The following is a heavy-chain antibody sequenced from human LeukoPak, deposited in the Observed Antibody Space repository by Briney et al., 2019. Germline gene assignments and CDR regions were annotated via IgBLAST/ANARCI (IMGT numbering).Heavy chain of an antibody. V-gene: IGHV3-30*02. Sequence: GGSLRLSCAASGFTFSYFGMNWVRHTPGKGLEWVAFIRYDGTNKYSADSVKGRLTVSRDNSRNILYLQMNSLRPEDTAVYYCAKSPHYGGNPPRHNFDSWGQGTLVTVSS. D-gene: IGHD4-23*01. J-gene: IGHJ4*02. CDR3: AKSPHYGGNPPRHNFDS. CDR1: GFTFSYFG. CDR2: IRYDGTNK.